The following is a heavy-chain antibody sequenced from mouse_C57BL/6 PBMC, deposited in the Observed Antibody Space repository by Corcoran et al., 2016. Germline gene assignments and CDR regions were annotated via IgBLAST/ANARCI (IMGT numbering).Heavy chain of an antibody. CDR2: INPNTGGT. J-gene: IGHJ4*01. CDR1: GSTFNDSK. CDR3: AIDYGSRGARDY. Sequence: EVKLQRSGPEIVEPGASVKIPCQASGSTFNDSKMDWVKQSHGKSLEWIGDINPNTGGTIYNQKFKGKATLTVDKSSSTAYMELRSLTSEDTAVYYCAIDYGSRGARDYWGQGTSVTVSS. V-gene: IGHV1-18*01. D-gene: IGHD1-1*01.